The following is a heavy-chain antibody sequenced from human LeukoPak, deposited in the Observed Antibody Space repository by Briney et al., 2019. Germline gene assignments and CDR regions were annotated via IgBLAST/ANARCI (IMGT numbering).Heavy chain of an antibody. Sequence: PGGSLRPSCAASGFTFSSYAMSWVRQAPGKGLEWVSTISGSGGSTYYADSVKGRFTISRDNSKNTLYLQMNSLRAEDTAVYYCAKRQQLIMSGSDFDYWGQGTLVTVSS. CDR3: AKRQQLIMSGSDFDY. D-gene: IGHD6-13*01. J-gene: IGHJ4*02. CDR2: ISGSGGST. V-gene: IGHV3-23*01. CDR1: GFTFSSYA.